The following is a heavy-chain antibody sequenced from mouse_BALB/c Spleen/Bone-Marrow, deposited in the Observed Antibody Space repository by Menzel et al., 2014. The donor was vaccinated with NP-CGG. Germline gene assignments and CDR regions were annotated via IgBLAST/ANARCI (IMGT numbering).Heavy chain of an antibody. CDR3: ARSHFYGNYFDY. D-gene: IGHD2-1*01. CDR1: GFTFSNLG. J-gene: IGHJ2*01. V-gene: IGHV5-17*02. Sequence: EVMLVESGGGLVQPGGSRKLSCAASGFTFSNLGMHWFRQSPEKGLEWVAFVSTGSTIIYYADTVKGRFTISRDNPENTLFLQMTSLRSEDTAIYYCARSHFYGNYFDYWGQGTTLTVSS. CDR2: VSTGSTII.